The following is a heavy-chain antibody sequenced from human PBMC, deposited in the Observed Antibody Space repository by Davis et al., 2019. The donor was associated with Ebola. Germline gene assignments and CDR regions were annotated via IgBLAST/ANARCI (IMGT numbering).Heavy chain of an antibody. Sequence: MPSETLSLTCTVSGGSISSYYWSWIRQPPGKGLEWIGYIYYSGSTNYNPSLKSRVTISVDTSKNQFSLKLSSVTAADTAVYYCARSAAQYYFDSSAYYSTAGTDFDYWGQGTLVTVSS. CDR1: GGSISSYY. CDR2: IYYSGST. CDR3: ARSAAQYYFDSSAYYSTAGTDFDY. V-gene: IGHV4-59*01. J-gene: IGHJ4*02. D-gene: IGHD3-22*01.